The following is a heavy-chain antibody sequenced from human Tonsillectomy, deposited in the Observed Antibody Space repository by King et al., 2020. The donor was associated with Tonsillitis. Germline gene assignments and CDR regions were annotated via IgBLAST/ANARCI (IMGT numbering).Heavy chain of an antibody. Sequence: LQLQDSGPGLVKPSETLSLTCTVSGDSISSVSYYGGWIRQPPGKELEWIGSIYYSGSTFYNPSLKSRITISVATSNNQFSLKLGSVTVADTAVYYCARGGTYSELALVDYWGQGTLVTVSS. CDR3: ARGGTYSELALVDY. J-gene: IGHJ4*02. CDR1: GDSISSVSYY. V-gene: IGHV4-39*01. CDR2: IYYSGST. D-gene: IGHD1-7*01.